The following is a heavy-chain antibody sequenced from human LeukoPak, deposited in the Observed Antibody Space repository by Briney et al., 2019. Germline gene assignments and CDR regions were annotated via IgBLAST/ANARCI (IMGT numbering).Heavy chain of an antibody. J-gene: IGHJ6*02. CDR2: VYYSGST. CDR3: ARDLGRGFFNGMDV. V-gene: IGHV4-59*01. D-gene: IGHD3-3*01. CDR1: GGSISGYY. Sequence: SETLSLTCTVSGGSISGYYWNWLRQPPGKGLEWIGYVYYSGSTKYNPSFKSRVIISEDTSKNQFSLKLSSVTAADTAVYYSARDLGRGFFNGMDVWGQGTTVTVSS.